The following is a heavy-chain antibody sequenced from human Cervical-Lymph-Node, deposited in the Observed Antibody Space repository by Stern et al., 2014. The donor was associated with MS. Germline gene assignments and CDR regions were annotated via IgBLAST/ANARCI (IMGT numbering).Heavy chain of an antibody. CDR3: ARERQQYCNSEGCSYWYFDL. D-gene: IGHD2/OR15-2a*01. Sequence: QVQLQESGPGLVKPSGTLSLTCAVSGGSVSSTNWWSWVRQSPGKGLEWIGNIYHSGSSTYRPSLRRRVSISLDNSKNHLSLHLTSVTAADTAVYYCARERQQYCNSEGCSYWYFDLWGRGTLVTVSS. CDR2: IYHSGSS. V-gene: IGHV4-4*02. CDR1: GGSVSSTNW. J-gene: IGHJ2*01.